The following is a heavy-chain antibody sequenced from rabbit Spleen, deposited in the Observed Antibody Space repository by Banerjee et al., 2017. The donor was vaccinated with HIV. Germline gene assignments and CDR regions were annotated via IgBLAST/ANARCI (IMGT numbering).Heavy chain of an antibody. Sequence: QEQLEESGGDLVKPEGSLTLTCKASGFDFSSDAMCWVRQAPGKGPEWIACIYNGDDTTYYASWVHGRFTISKASSTTVTLQMTSLTAADTATYFCAGGDGYAYGGYDLWGPGTLVTVS. CDR2: IYNGDDTT. J-gene: IGHJ4*01. D-gene: IGHD6-1*01. V-gene: IGHV1S47*01. CDR3: AGGDGYAYGGYDL. CDR1: GFDFSSDA.